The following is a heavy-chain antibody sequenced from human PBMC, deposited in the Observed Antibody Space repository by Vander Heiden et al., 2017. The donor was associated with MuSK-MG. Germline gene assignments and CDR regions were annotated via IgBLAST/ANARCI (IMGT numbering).Heavy chain of an antibody. V-gene: IGHV3-23*01. CDR1: GFTFSTYA. J-gene: IGHJ4*02. CDR2: ISGSGVTT. CDR3: AKDSCSGGSCYSNFDY. Sequence: EVQLLESGGGLVQPGGSLRLSCAASGFTFSTYAMSWVRQAPGMGLEWVSAISGSGVTTYYADSVKGRFTISRDNSKNTLYLQMNSLKAEDTALYYCAKDSCSGGSCYSNFDYWGQGTLVTVFS. D-gene: IGHD2-15*01.